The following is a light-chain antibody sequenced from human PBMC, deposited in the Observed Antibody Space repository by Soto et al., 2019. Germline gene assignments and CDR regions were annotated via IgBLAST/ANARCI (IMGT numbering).Light chain of an antibody. Sequence: QSALTQPPSASGSPGQSVTISRTGTNSDIGAYNYVSWYRQYPDKAPKLLVYQVTKRPSGVPDRFSGSKSGNTAALTVSGLQAEDEAVYYCSLYSSTSTWVFGGGTKLTVL. V-gene: IGLV2-8*01. CDR3: SLYSSTSTWV. J-gene: IGLJ3*02. CDR1: NSDIGAYNY. CDR2: QVT.